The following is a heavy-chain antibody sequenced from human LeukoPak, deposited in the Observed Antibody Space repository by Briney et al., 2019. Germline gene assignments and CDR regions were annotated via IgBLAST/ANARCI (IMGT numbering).Heavy chain of an antibody. Sequence: ATVKVSCKASGGTFSSYAISWVRQAPGQGLEWMGGIIPIFGTANYAQKFQGRVTITADESTSTAYMELSSLRSEDTAVYYCARGGYSYGMNWFDPWGQGTLVTVSS. CDR1: GGTFSSYA. CDR3: ARGGYSYGMNWFDP. CDR2: IIPIFGTA. V-gene: IGHV1-69*13. D-gene: IGHD5-18*01. J-gene: IGHJ5*02.